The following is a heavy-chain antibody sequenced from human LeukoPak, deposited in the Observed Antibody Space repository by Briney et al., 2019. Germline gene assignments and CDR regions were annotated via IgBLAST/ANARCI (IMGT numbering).Heavy chain of an antibody. J-gene: IGHJ5*02. CDR1: GGSISSYY. CDR3: ATDRPTLGYCSGGSCDNWFDP. D-gene: IGHD2-15*01. CDR2: IYYSGST. V-gene: IGHV4-59*01. Sequence: SETLSLTCTVSGGSISSYYWSWIRQPPGKGLEWIGYIYYSGSTNDNPSLKSRVTISVDTSKNQFSLKLSSVAAAATAVYYCATDRPTLGYCSGGSCDNWFDPWGQGTLVTVSS.